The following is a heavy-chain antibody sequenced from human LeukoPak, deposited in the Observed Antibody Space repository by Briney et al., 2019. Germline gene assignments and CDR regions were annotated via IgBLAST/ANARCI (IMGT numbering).Heavy chain of an antibody. J-gene: IGHJ4*02. CDR3: ARGSRLVPDY. CDR1: GGSISSSSYY. CDR2: INHSGST. D-gene: IGHD3-9*01. V-gene: IGHV4-39*07. Sequence: PSETLSLTCTVSGGSISSSSYYWGWIRQPPGKGLEWIGEINHSGSTNYNPSLKSRVTISVDTSKNQFSLKLSSVTAADTAVYYCARGSRLVPDYWGQGTLVTVSS.